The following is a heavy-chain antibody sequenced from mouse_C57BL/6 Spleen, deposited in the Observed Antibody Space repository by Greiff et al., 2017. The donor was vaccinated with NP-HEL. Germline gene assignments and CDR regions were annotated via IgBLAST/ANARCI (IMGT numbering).Heavy chain of an antibody. Sequence: QVHVKQPGAELVKPGASVKLSCKASGYTFTSYWMHWVKQRPGQGLEWIGMIHPNSGSTNYNEKFKSKATLTVDKSSSTAYMQLSSLTSEDSAVYYCAREDGNSFAYWGQGTLVTVSA. CDR1: GYTFTSYW. CDR2: IHPNSGST. CDR3: AREDGNSFAY. J-gene: IGHJ3*01. V-gene: IGHV1-64*01. D-gene: IGHD2-1*01.